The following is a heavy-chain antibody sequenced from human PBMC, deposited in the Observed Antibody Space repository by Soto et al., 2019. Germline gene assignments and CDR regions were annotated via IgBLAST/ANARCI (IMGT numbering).Heavy chain of an antibody. CDR3: AREPLAHSYFDL. J-gene: IGHJ4*02. CDR1: GGSISGYY. CDR2: MYNSERT. Sequence: SETLSLTCTVSGGSISGYYWSWIRQPAGKGLEWIGRMYNSERTNYNPSLKSRVTMSMDTSKNQFSLKLTSVTAADTAVYFCAREPLAHSYFDLWGQGTLVTVSS. V-gene: IGHV4-4*07.